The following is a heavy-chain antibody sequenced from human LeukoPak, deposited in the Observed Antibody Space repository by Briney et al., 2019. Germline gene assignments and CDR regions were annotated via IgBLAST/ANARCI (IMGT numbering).Heavy chain of an antibody. Sequence: SETLSLTCTVSGGSISSSSYYWGWIRQPPGKGLEWIGEINHSGSTTNYNPSLKNRVTISVDMYKNQFSLKLISLTAADAAVYYCARRRWGYGSGSYDYWGQGTLVTVSS. V-gene: IGHV4-39*07. CDR1: GGSISSSSYY. CDR2: INHSGSTT. CDR3: ARRRWGYGSGSYDY. D-gene: IGHD3-10*01. J-gene: IGHJ4*02.